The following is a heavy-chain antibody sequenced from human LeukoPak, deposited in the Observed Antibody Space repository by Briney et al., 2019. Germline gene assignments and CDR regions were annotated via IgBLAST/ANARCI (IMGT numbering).Heavy chain of an antibody. J-gene: IGHJ6*02. CDR3: HRGYYGSCRDV. D-gene: IGHD3-10*01. CDR2: IKSKTDGRTT. Sequence: GGSLRLSCAASGFTFSNAWMSWVRQAPGKGLEWVGRIKSKTDGRTTDYAAPVKGRFTISTDDSKNTLYLQMSSRKTEDTAVYYCHRGYYGSCRDVWGQGTTVTVSS. V-gene: IGHV3-15*01. CDR1: GFTFSNAW.